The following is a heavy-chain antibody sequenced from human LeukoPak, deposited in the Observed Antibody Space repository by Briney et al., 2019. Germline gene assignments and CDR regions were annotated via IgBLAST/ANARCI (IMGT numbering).Heavy chain of an antibody. J-gene: IGHJ3*02. CDR2: INSRSSTI. Sequence: PGGSLRLSCAASGLTFSTHDVNWVRQAPGKGLEWVSFINSRSSTIYYADSVKGRFTISRDNAKNSLYLQMNSLRAEDTAVYYCTSHTGTGDAFRPFHIWGQGTMVTVSS. CDR3: TSHTGTGDAFRPFHI. D-gene: IGHD2-21*02. V-gene: IGHV3-48*04. CDR1: GLTFSTHD.